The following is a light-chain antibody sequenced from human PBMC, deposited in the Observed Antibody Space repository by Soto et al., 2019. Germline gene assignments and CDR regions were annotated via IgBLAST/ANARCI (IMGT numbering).Light chain of an antibody. J-gene: IGLJ3*02. CDR3: SSYTNTATVV. CDR2: NVN. CDR1: SSDVGGRDF. V-gene: IGLV2-14*03. Sequence: QSALTQVASVSGSTGESITISCTGTSSDVGGRDFVSWYQQHPGKAPKLIIYNVNYRPSGVSDRFSGSKSGNTASLTISGLQADDEADYYCSSYTNTATVVFGGGTKLTVL.